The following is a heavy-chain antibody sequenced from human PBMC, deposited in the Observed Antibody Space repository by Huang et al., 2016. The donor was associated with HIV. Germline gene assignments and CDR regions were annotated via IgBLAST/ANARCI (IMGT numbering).Heavy chain of an antibody. D-gene: IGHD5-12*01. CDR3: TREYTVAGAFDL. Sequence: QVQLVESGGGVVQPGRSLRLSCAASGFSFANYAMHWVRQAPGKRLECVTFISNDGSSRDYADSVKGRFTISRDNFKNALYLQMNRLRGDDTAVYYCTREYTVAGAFDLWGQGTMVTVSS. V-gene: IGHV3-30-3*01. CDR1: GFSFANYA. CDR2: ISNDGSSR. J-gene: IGHJ3*01.